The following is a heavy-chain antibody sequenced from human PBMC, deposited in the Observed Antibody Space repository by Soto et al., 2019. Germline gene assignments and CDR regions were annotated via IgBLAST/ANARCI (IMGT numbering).Heavy chain of an antibody. CDR3: VRGGVGVNDAFDI. V-gene: IGHV3-30-3*01. CDR1: GFTLSNYT. CDR2: IAFTGTNI. J-gene: IGHJ3*02. Sequence: LVQSGGGVVQPGGSLRLSCADSGFTLSNYTMHWVRQAPDKGLEWVAVIAFTGTNIYYAEFVKGRFSVFRDSSTNSLHLQLNSLTVDDAALYFCVRGGVGVNDAFDIWGLGTTVAVSA. D-gene: IGHD2-8*01.